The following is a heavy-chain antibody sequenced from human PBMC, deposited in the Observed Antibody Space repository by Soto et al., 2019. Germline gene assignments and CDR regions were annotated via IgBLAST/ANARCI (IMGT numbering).Heavy chain of an antibody. CDR2: ISSSSSYI. CDR1: GFTFSSYS. J-gene: IGHJ4*02. D-gene: IGHD6-19*01. V-gene: IGHV3-21*01. Sequence: GGSLRLSCAASGFTFSSYSMNWVRQAPGKGLEWVSSISSSSSYIYYADSVKGRFTISRDNAKNSLYLQMNSLRAEDTAVYYCARDTTTSAVAVLHPFDYWGQGTLVTVSS. CDR3: ARDTTTSAVAVLHPFDY.